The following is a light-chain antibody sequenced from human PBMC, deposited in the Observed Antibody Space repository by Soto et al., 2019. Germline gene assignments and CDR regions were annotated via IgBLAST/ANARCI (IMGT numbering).Light chain of an antibody. CDR1: TNDVGAFDY. CDR2: EIF. V-gene: IGLV2-14*01. Sequence: QSALTQPASVSASPGQSISISCTGTTNDVGAFDYVSWYQQHPGKPPKLIIYEIFNRPSGVSHRFSGSKSGNTASLTVSGLQAEDEADYYCSSYAGSSPVIFGGGTQLTVL. J-gene: IGLJ2*01. CDR3: SSYAGSSPVI.